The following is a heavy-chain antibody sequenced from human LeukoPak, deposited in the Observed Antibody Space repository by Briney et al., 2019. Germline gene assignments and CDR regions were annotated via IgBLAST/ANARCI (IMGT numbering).Heavy chain of an antibody. CDR3: ARASAAAALKFDY. CDR2: INPNSGGA. J-gene: IGHJ4*02. Sequence: ASVKVSCKASGYTFTCYYMHWVRQAPGQGLEWMGWINPNSGGANYAQKFQGRVTMTRDTSISTAYMELSRLRSDDTAVYYCARASAAAALKFDYWGQGTLVTVSS. CDR1: GYTFTCYY. D-gene: IGHD6-13*01. V-gene: IGHV1-2*02.